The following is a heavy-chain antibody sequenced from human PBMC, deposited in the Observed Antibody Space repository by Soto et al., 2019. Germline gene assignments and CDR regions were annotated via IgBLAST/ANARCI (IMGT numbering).Heavy chain of an antibody. J-gene: IGHJ5*02. CDR3: ARQPSRGYCSGGSYYCNWFDP. D-gene: IGHD2-15*01. V-gene: IGHV5-51*01. CDR1: GYSFTSYW. CDR2: IYPGESDT. Sequence: GESLKISCKGSGYSFTSYWIGWVRQMPGKGLEWMGIIYPGESDTRYSPSFQGQVTISADKSISTAYLQWSSLKASDTAMYYCARQPSRGYCSGGSYYCNWFDPWGQGTLVTVSS.